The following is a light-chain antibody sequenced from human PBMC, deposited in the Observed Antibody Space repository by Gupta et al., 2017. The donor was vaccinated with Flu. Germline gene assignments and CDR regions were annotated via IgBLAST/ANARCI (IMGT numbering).Light chain of an antibody. CDR3: SSYAGRNTYV. CDR2: EVS. Sequence: QSALTQPPSASGSPGQSVTISCTGTSSDIGTYDFASWYQQHPGKAPKLLIYEVSKRPSGVPDRFAGSKSGNTTSLTVSGLQADDEADYYCSSYAGRNTYVFGTGTKVTVL. J-gene: IGLJ1*01. V-gene: IGLV2-8*01. CDR1: SSDIGTYDF.